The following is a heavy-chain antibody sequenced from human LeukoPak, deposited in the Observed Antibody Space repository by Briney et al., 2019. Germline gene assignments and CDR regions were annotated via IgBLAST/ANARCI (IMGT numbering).Heavy chain of an antibody. CDR1: AFTFSNYA. CDR3: ARDPRGPTGYDSSGRGTFDY. Sequence: GGSLRLSCAASAFTFSNYAMHWVRQAPGKGLEWVGVIFFDGTTKYYADSVKGRFTISRDNSKNTLYLQMNSLRPEDTAVYYCARDPRGPTGYDSSGRGTFDYWGQGTLVTVSS. J-gene: IGHJ4*02. V-gene: IGHV3-30*04. CDR2: IFFDGTTK. D-gene: IGHD3-22*01.